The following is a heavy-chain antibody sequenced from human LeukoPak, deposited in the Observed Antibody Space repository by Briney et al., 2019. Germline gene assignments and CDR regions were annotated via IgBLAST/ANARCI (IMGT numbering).Heavy chain of an antibody. CDR3: ARAQLASGTDY. D-gene: IGHD3-3*02. J-gene: IGHJ4*02. CDR1: GFPIRYNS. CDR2: IYADGTT. V-gene: IGHV3-53*01. Sequence: PGGSLRLSCAASGFPIRYNSMTWGRQAPGKGLEGVSTIYADGTTYYADSMEGRFTISRDNSKNTLDLQMNSLRAEDTAVYYCARAQLASGTDYWGQGTLVTVSS.